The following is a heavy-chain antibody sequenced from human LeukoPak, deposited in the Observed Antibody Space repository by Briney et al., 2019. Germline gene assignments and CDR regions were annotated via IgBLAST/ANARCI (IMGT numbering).Heavy chain of an antibody. CDR2: ISWNSANI. V-gene: IGHV3-9*01. CDR1: GFTFDDHA. J-gene: IGHJ6*03. Sequence: GGSLRLSCAASGFTFDDHAMHWVRQAPGKGLEWVSGISWNSANIGYAGSVQGRFTISRDNAENSLYLQMNSLRPEDTALYYCARGRGSSSFGYYMDVWGKGTAVAVSS. CDR3: ARGRGSSSFGYYMDV. D-gene: IGHD6-6*01.